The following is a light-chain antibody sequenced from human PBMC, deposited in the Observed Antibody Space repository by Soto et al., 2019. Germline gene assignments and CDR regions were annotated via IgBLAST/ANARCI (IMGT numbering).Light chain of an antibody. J-gene: IGKJ4*01. CDR2: AAS. V-gene: IGKV1-27*01. Sequence: DIQMTQSPSSLSASVGDRVTITCRVSQGISNFLAWYQHKPGKVPKLLIYAASTLQLGVPSRFSGSGSGTDFTLTISSLQPEDVATYYCQKYKSAPSLAFGGGTKVEIK. CDR1: QGISNF. CDR3: QKYKSAPSLA.